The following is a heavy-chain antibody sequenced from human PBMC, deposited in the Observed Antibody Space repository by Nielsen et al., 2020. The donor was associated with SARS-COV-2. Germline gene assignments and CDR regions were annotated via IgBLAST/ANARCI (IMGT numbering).Heavy chain of an antibody. D-gene: IGHD4-11*01. CDR3: AKGGMTTVTYGGYYYYYYMDV. CDR1: GFTFSSYG. CDR2: ISYDGSNK. J-gene: IGHJ6*03. V-gene: IGHV3-30*18. Sequence: GGSLRLSCAASGFTFSSYGMHWVRQAPGKGLEWVAVISYDGSNKYYADSVKGRFTISRDNSKNTLYLQMNSLRAEDTAVYYCAKGGMTTVTYGGYYYYYYMDVWGKGTTVTVSS.